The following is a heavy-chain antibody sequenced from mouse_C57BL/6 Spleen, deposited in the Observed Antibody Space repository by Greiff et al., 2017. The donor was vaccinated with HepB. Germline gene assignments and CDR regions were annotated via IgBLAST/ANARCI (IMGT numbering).Heavy chain of an antibody. V-gene: IGHV1-52*01. Sequence: QVQLQQPGAELVRPGSSVKLSCKASGYTFTSYWMHWVKQRPIQGLDWIGNIDPSDSETHYNQKFKDKATLTVDKSSSTAYMQLSSLTSEDSAVYYCARYDYADAMDYWGQGTSVTVSS. CDR1: GYTFTSYW. J-gene: IGHJ4*01. CDR2: IDPSDSET. D-gene: IGHD2-4*01. CDR3: ARYDYADAMDY.